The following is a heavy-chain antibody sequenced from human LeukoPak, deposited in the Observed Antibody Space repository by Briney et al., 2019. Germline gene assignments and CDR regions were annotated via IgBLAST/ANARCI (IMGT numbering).Heavy chain of an antibody. V-gene: IGHV4-34*01. D-gene: IGHD6-19*01. CDR3: ASHTDSSGWYLLGY. CDR2: INHSGST. CDR1: GGSFSGYY. J-gene: IGHJ4*02. Sequence: SETLSLTCAVYGGSFSGYYWSWIRQPPGKGLEWIGEINHSGSTNYNPSLKSRVTISVDTSKNQFSLKLSSVTAADTAVYYCASHTDSSGWYLLGYWGQGTLVTVSS.